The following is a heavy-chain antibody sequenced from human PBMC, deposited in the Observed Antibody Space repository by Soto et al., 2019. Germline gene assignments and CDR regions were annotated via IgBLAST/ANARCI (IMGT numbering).Heavy chain of an antibody. CDR1: GGSFSGYY. J-gene: IGHJ4*02. CDR3: ARALTRYCSSTSCYVGY. D-gene: IGHD2-2*01. CDR2: INHSGST. Sequence: SETLSLTCAVYGGSFSGYYRSWIRQPPGKGLEWIGEINHSGSTNYNPSPKSRVTISVDTSKNQFSLKLSSVTAGDTAVYYCARALTRYCSSTSCYVGYWGQGTLVTDSS. V-gene: IGHV4-34*01.